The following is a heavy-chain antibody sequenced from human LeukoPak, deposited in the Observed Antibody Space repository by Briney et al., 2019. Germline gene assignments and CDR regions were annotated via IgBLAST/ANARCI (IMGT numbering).Heavy chain of an antibody. V-gene: IGHV1-18*01. CDR3: ASYYYGSGSSGYYYYGMDV. CDR1: GYTFTSYG. CDR2: ISAYNGNT. J-gene: IGHJ6*02. Sequence: ASVKVSCKASGYTFTSYGISWVRQAPGQGLEWMGWISAYNGNTNYAQKLQGRVTMTTDTSTSTAYMELRSLRSDDTAVYYCASYYYGSGSSGYYYYGMDVWGQGTTVTVSS. D-gene: IGHD3-10*01.